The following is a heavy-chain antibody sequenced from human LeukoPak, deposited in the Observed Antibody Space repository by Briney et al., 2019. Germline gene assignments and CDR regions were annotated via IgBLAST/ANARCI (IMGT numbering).Heavy chain of an antibody. J-gene: IGHJ6*03. CDR3: ARVRHDPLEYWYYIDL. Sequence: PSETLSLTCAVYGGPFTDYSGYSWSWIRQPTGKGLEWIGEINHSGSPNYNPSLESRLTISVDTSKRQFSLNLNSVTAADAAVYYCARVRHDPLEYWYYIDLWGNGTMVSVSS. V-gene: IGHV4-34*01. CDR1: GGPFTDYSGYS. CDR2: INHSGSP. D-gene: IGHD2-8*02.